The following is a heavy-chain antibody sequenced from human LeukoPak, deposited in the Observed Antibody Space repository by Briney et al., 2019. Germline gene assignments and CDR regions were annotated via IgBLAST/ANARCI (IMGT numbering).Heavy chain of an antibody. V-gene: IGHV1-18*01. D-gene: IGHD2-2*01. CDR1: GYTFTSYG. Sequence: ASVKVSCKASGYTFTSYGISWVRQAPGQGLEWMGWISAYNGNTNYAQKLQGRVTMTTDTSTSTAYMGLRSLRSDDTAVYYCARDPGVVVPAAIDYWGQGTLVTVSS. CDR2: ISAYNGNT. J-gene: IGHJ4*02. CDR3: ARDPGVVVPAAIDY.